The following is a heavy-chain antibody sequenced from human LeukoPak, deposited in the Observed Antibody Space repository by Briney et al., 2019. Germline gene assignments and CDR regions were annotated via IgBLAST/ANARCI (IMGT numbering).Heavy chain of an antibody. J-gene: IGHJ4*02. Sequence: PGGSLRLSCAASGFTFSSCGMHWVRQAPGKGLEWVAVISYDGSNKYYADSVKGRFTISRDNSKNTLYLQMNSLRAEDTAVYYCAKDLYDYWGQGTLVTVSS. CDR2: ISYDGSNK. CDR1: GFTFSSCG. CDR3: AKDLYDY. V-gene: IGHV3-30*18.